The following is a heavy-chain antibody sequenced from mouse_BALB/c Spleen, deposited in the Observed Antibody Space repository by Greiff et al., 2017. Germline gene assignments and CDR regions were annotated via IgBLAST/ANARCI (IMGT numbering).Heavy chain of an antibody. CDR2: ISSGGSYT. J-gene: IGHJ4*01. D-gene: IGHD1-1*01. CDR3: ARHPYYYGSSYDAMDY. CDR1: GFTFSSYA. Sequence: EVQLVESGGGLVKPGGSLKLSCAASGFTFSSYAMSWVRQTPEKRLEWVATISSGGSYTYYPDSVKGRFTISRDNAKNTLYLQMSSLKSEDTAMYYCARHPYYYGSSYDAMDYWGQGTSVTVSS. V-gene: IGHV5-6*01.